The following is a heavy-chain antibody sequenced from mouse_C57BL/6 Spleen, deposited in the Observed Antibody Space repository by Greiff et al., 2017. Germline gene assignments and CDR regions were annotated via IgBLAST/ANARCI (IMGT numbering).Heavy chain of an antibody. D-gene: IGHD4-1*01. CDR3: ARTGTDYFDY. J-gene: IGHJ2*01. CDR2: IWSGGST. CDR1: GFSLTSYG. V-gene: IGHV2-2*01. Sequence: VQLQQSGPGLVQPSQSLSITCTVSGFSLTSYGVHWVRQSPGKGLEWLGVIWSGGSTDYNAAFISRLSISKDNSKSQVFFKMNSLQADDTARYYCARTGTDYFDYWGQGTTLTVSS.